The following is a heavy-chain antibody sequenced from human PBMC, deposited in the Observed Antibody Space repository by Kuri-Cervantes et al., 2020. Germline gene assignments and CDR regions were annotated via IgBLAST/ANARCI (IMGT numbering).Heavy chain of an antibody. J-gene: IGHJ4*02. CDR2: IWYGGSNK. V-gene: IGHV3-33*01. D-gene: IGHD5-18*01. CDR1: GFTFSSYG. CDR3: ARRSTDTAMVFDY. Sequence: GGSLRLSCAASGFTFSSYGMHWVRQAPGKGLEWVAVIWYGGSNKYYADSVKGRFTISRDNSKNTLYLQMNSLRAEDTAVYYCARRSTDTAMVFDYWGQGTLVTVSS.